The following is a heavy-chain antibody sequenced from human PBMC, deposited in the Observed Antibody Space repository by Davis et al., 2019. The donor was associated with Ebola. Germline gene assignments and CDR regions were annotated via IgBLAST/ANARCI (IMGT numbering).Heavy chain of an antibody. V-gene: IGHV3-72*01. Sequence: GESLKISCAASGFPFSVYFMDWVRLTPGKGLKWVGLSRNKENRYSTEYAASVKGRFTISRDDSKNLLYLEMNGLRTEDTAVYYCVTENWYRFESWGQGTLVTVSS. D-gene: IGHD1/OR15-1a*01. CDR1: GFPFSVYF. J-gene: IGHJ4*02. CDR2: SRNKENRYST. CDR3: VTENWYRFES.